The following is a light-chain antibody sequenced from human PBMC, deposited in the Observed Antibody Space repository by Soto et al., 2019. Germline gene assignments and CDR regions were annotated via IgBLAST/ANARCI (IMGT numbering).Light chain of an antibody. Sequence: QSALTQPASVSGAPGQSITISCTGTSSDVGGYNYVSWYQQHPGKAPKLIIYEVSDRPSGVSNRFSGSKSGNTASLSISGLQPEDEADYYCNSHTSTNTVVFGGGTKVTVL. CDR3: NSHTSTNTVV. CDR1: SSDVGGYNY. CDR2: EVS. V-gene: IGLV2-14*01. J-gene: IGLJ2*01.